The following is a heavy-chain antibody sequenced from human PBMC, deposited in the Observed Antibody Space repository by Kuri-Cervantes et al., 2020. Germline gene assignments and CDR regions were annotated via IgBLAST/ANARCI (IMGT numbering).Heavy chain of an antibody. CDR2: ISAYNGNT. CDR1: GYTFTSYG. Sequence: ASVKVSCKASGYTFTSYGISWVRQAPGQGLEWMGWISAYNGNTNYAQKLQGRVTMTTDTSTSTAYMEPRSLRSDDTAVYYCATGPNLAAAGGEGDYWGQGTLVTVSS. D-gene: IGHD6-13*01. CDR3: ATGPNLAAAGGEGDY. V-gene: IGHV1-18*01. J-gene: IGHJ4*02.